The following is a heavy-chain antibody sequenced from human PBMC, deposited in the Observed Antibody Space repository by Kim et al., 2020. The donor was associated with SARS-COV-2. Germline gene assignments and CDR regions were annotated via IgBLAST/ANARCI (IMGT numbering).Heavy chain of an antibody. J-gene: IGHJ4*02. CDR2: A. V-gene: IGHV1-69*01. CDR3: ARGAIQLPFDY. D-gene: IGHD5-18*01. Sequence: ANSAQKFQGRVTITADESTSTAYMELSSLRSEDTAVYYCARGAIQLPFDYWGQGTLVTVSS.